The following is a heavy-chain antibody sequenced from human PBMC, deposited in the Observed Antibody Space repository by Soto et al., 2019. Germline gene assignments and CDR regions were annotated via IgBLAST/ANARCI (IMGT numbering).Heavy chain of an antibody. CDR2: ISAYNGNT. CDR1: GYTFTSYG. V-gene: IGHV1-18*01. CDR3: ARGYYDILTGYPQGPPHFDY. Sequence: ASVKVSCKASGYTFTSYGISWVRQAPGQGLEWMGWISAYNGNTNYAQKLQGRVTMTTDTSTSTAHMELRSLRSGDTAVYYCARGYYDILTGYPQGPPHFDYWGQGTLVTVSS. J-gene: IGHJ4*02. D-gene: IGHD3-9*01.